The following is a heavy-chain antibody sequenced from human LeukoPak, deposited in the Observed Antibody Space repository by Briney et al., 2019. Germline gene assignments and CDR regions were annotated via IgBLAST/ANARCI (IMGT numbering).Heavy chain of an antibody. CDR1: GYSFTSYW. V-gene: IGHV5-51*01. J-gene: IGHJ4*02. CDR2: IYPGDSDT. Sequence: GESLKISCKGSGYSFTSYWIGWVRQMPGKGLEWMGIIYPGDSDTRYSPSFQGQVTISADKSISTAYLQWSSLKASDTAMYYCARQYYGSGSYWYYFDYWGQGTLVTVSS. D-gene: IGHD3-10*01. CDR3: ARQYYGSGSYWYYFDY.